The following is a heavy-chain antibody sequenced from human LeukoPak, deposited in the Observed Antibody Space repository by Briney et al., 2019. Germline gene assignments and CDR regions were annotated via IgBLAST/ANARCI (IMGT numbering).Heavy chain of an antibody. V-gene: IGHV4-34*01. J-gene: IGHJ3*02. CDR2: IHHSEST. Sequence: SETLSLTWAVYGGSFSGYYWSWIRQPPGKGLEWIGEIHHSESTNYNPSLKSRVTISVDTSKNQFSLKLSSVTAAYTAVYYCASLVPAAIGYDAFDIWGQGTMVTVSS. D-gene: IGHD2-2*01. CDR1: GGSFSGYY. CDR3: ASLVPAAIGYDAFDI.